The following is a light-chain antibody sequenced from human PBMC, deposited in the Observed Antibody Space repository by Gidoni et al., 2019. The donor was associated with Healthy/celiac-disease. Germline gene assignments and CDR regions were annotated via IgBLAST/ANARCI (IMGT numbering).Light chain of an antibody. Sequence: DIVMTQSPDSLAVSLGESATINCKSSQGVLYSANNKNYLDWYQQKPGQPPKLLIYWASTRESGVPDRFSGSGSGTDFTLTISSLQAEDVAVYYCQQYYSTPWTFGQGTKVEIK. CDR2: WAS. J-gene: IGKJ1*01. CDR3: QQYYSTPWT. V-gene: IGKV4-1*01. CDR1: QGVLYSANNKNY.